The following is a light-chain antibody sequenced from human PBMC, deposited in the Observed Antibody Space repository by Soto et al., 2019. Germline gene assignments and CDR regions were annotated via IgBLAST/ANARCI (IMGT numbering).Light chain of an antibody. CDR2: AAS. J-gene: IGKJ1*01. V-gene: IGKV1-39*01. CDR3: QQSYSTSWT. Sequence: DIQMTQSPSSLSASVGDRVTITFRASQSISSYLNWYQQKPGKAPKLLIYAASSLQSGVPSRFSGSGSGTDFTLTISSLQPDDFATYYCQQSYSTSWTFGQGTKVDIK. CDR1: QSISSY.